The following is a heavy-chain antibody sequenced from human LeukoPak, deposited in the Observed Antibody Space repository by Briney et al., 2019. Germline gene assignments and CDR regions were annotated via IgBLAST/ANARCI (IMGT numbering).Heavy chain of an antibody. Sequence: SVKVSCKASGGTFTRYAISWVRQAPGQGLEWMGGIIPIFGTANYAQKFQGRVTITADESSNTAYMELNSLRSEDTAIYYCARDAAIYDTGAYYYLWWGQGTLVTVSS. J-gene: IGHJ4*02. D-gene: IGHD3-22*01. CDR3: ARDAAIYDTGAYYYLW. CDR2: IIPIFGTA. V-gene: IGHV1-69*13. CDR1: GGTFTRYA.